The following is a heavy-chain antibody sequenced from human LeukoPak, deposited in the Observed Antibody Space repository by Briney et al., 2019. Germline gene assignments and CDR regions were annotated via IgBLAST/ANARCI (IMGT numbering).Heavy chain of an antibody. V-gene: IGHV1-2*02. CDR3: ARASNWLEWELLHY. Sequence: GASVKVSCKASGYTFTGYYMHWVRQAPGQGLEWMGWINPNSGGTNYAQKFQGRVTMTRDTSISTAYMELSRLRSDDTAVYYCARASNWLEWELLHYWGQGTLVTVSS. CDR1: GYTFTGYY. D-gene: IGHD1-26*01. J-gene: IGHJ4*02. CDR2: INPNSGGT.